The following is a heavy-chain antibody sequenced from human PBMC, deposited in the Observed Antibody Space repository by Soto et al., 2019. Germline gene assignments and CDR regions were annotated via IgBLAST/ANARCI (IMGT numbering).Heavy chain of an antibody. CDR3: ARGPPVTRTLKYFQH. CDR1: GGSFSDYY. V-gene: IGHV4-34*01. J-gene: IGHJ1*01. D-gene: IGHD4-17*01. CDR2: INHSGST. Sequence: SETLSLTCAVYGGSFSDYYWSWIRQPPGKGLEWIGEINHSGSTNYNPSLKSRVTISVDTSKNQFSLRLSSVTAADTAVYYCARGPPVTRTLKYFQHWGQGTLVTVSS.